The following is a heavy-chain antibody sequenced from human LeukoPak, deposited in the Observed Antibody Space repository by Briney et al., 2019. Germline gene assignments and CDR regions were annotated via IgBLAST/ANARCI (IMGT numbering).Heavy chain of an antibody. J-gene: IGHJ4*02. Sequence: GASVKVSCKASGYTFTSYYMHWVRQAPGQGLEWMGIINPSGGSTSYAQKFQGRVTMTRDTSTSTVYMELSSLRSEDTAVYYCARDLGDYGDYSPLDCDWGQGTLVTVSS. D-gene: IGHD4-17*01. CDR3: ARDLGDYGDYSPLDCD. CDR2: INPSGGST. V-gene: IGHV1-46*01. CDR1: GYTFTSYY.